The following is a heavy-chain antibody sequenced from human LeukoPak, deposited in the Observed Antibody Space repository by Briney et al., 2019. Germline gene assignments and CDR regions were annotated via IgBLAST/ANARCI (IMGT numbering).Heavy chain of an antibody. CDR2: INWNSDSI. CDR1: GFTFDDYA. CDR3: AKSYYYGSGSSSRSDAFDI. J-gene: IGHJ3*02. V-gene: IGHV3-9*01. Sequence: GGSLRLSCAVSGFTFDDYAMHWVRQVPGKGLEWVSGINWNSDSIGYADSVKGRFTISRDNAKNSLYLQMNSLRAEDTALYYCAKSYYYGSGSSSRSDAFDIWGQGTMVTVSS. D-gene: IGHD3-10*01.